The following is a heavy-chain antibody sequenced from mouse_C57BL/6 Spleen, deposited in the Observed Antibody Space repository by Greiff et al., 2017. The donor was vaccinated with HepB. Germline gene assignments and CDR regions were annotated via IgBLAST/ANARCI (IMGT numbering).Heavy chain of an antibody. J-gene: IGHJ3*01. Sequence: VKLVESGPGLVQPSQSLSITCTVSGFSLTSYGVHWVRQSPGKGLEWLGVIWSGGSTDYNAAFISRLSISKDNSKSQVFFKMNSLQADDTAIYYCAAHDGYYAWFAYWGQGTLVTVSA. CDR2: IWSGGST. D-gene: IGHD2-3*01. V-gene: IGHV2-2*01. CDR1: GFSLTSYG. CDR3: AAHDGYYAWFAY.